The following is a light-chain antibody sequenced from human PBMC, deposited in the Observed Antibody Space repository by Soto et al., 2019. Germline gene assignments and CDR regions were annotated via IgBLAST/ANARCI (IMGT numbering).Light chain of an antibody. Sequence: EIQMTQSPSSVSASVGYRVTITCRASQGISTWLAWYQQKAGKAPNLLIYGASNLHSGVPSRFSGSGSGTNFTLTISSLQPEDFATYYCQQANSFPITFGQGTRLEI. CDR2: GAS. CDR3: QQANSFPIT. J-gene: IGKJ5*01. CDR1: QGISTW. V-gene: IGKV1-12*01.